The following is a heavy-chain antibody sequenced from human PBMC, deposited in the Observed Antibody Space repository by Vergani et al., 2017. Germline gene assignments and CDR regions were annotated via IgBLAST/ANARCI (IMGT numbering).Heavy chain of an antibody. Sequence: QVQLVESGGGVVQPGRSLRLSCAASGFTFSSYGMHWVRQPPGKGLEWIGEICHTEDTKYSPSLKSRVTVSVDESRNLFSLRLNSVTAADTAVYYCATIGYRRWGYYFDYWGQGSLVTVSS. CDR1: GFTFSSYG. V-gene: IGHV4-4*02. D-gene: IGHD2-2*02. CDR2: ICHTEDT. CDR3: ATIGYRRWGYYFDY. J-gene: IGHJ4*02.